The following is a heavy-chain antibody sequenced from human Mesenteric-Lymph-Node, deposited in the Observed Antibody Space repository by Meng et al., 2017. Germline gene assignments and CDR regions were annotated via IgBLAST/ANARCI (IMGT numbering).Heavy chain of an antibody. Sequence: ASVKVSCKASGYIFTTYYIHWVRQAPGQGLEWMGIINPSGGSTNYAQKFQGRVTMTRDTSTSTVYMEVSSLTSEDTAVYYCARDEGGDYGSGSFAYWGQGTLVT. V-gene: IGHV1-46*01. J-gene: IGHJ4*02. CDR1: GYIFTTYY. D-gene: IGHD3-10*01. CDR2: INPSGGST. CDR3: ARDEGGDYGSGSFAY.